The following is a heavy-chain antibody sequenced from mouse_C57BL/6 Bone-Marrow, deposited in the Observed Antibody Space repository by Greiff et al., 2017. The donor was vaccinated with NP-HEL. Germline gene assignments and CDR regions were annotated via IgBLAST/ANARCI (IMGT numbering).Heavy chain of an antibody. CDR2: ISSGSCAI. Sequence: EVMLVESGGGLVKPGGSLKLSCAASGFTFGDYGMHWVSQAPEKGLEWVAYISSGSCAIYYADTVKGRFTISRDNAKNTLFLQMTSLRSEDTAMYYCARGPYWGQGTLVTVSA. CDR3: ARGPY. CDR1: GFTFGDYG. J-gene: IGHJ3*01. V-gene: IGHV5-17*01.